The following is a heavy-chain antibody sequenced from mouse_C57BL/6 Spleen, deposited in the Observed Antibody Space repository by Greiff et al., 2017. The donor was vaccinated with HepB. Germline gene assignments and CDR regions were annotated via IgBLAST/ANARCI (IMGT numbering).Heavy chain of an antibody. CDR3: ARGLLLLLQYYFDY. CDR2: IYPGSGST. D-gene: IGHD1-1*01. J-gene: IGHJ2*01. V-gene: IGHV1-55*01. Sequence: QVQLQQPGAELVKPGASVKMSCKASGYTFTSYWITWVKQRPGQGLEWIGDIYPGSGSTNYNEKFKSKATLTVDKSSSTAYMQLSSLTSEDSAVYYCARGLLLLLQYYFDYWGQGTTLTVSS. CDR1: GYTFTSYW.